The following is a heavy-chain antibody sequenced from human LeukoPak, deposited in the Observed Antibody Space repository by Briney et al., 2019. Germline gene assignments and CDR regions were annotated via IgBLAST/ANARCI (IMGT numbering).Heavy chain of an antibody. CDR2: IIPILGIT. CDR3: GRANPHTPHYDSSGYIDY. D-gene: IGHD3-22*01. CDR1: GDTSGSYT. Sequence: SVKVSYKASGDTSGSYTITWVRQAPGQGLEWMGRIIPILGITNYAQKLQGRLTITADKSTNTAYMELSNLKSEDTAVYYCGRANPHTPHYDSSGYIDYWGQGTLITISS. V-gene: IGHV1-69*02. J-gene: IGHJ4*02.